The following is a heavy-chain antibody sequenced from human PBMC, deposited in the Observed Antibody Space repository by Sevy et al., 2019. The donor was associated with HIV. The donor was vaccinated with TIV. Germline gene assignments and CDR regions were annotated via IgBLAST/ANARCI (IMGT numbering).Heavy chain of an antibody. CDR2: IRYDGSDK. V-gene: IGHV3-30*02. CDR3: AKDLAGPGRRYFDY. J-gene: IGHJ4*02. CDR1: GFTFSNYG. D-gene: IGHD6-13*01. Sequence: GGSLRLSCAASGFTFSNYGMHWVRQVPGKGLEWVTFIRYDGSDKYYAASVKDRFTISRDDSKNTLYLQMDSLRPEDTALYYCAKDLAGPGRRYFDYWGQGTLVTVSS.